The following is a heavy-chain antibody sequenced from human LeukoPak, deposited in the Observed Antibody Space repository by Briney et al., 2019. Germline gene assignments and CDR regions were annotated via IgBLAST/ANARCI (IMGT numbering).Heavy chain of an antibody. CDR1: GYTFTGYY. CDR2: INPNSGGT. CDR3: ARVGSNYGSGSSNWFDP. J-gene: IGHJ5*02. V-gene: IGHV1-2*02. Sequence: ASVKVSCKASGYTFTGYYMHWVRQAPGQGLAWMGWINPNSGGTNYAQKFQGRVTMTRDTSISTAYMELSRLRSDDTAVYYCARVGSNYGSGSSNWFDPWGQGTLVTVSS. D-gene: IGHD3-10*01.